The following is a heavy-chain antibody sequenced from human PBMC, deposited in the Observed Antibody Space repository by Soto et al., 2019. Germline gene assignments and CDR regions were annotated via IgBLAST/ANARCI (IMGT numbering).Heavy chain of an antibody. D-gene: IGHD5-18*01. Sequence: PGGSLRLSCAASGFTFSSYDMHWVRQATGKGLEWVSAIGTAGDTYYPGSVKGRFTISRENAKNSLYLQMNSLRAEDTAVYYCLGIRRTAMVTAWGQGTLVTVSS. J-gene: IGHJ4*02. CDR3: LGIRRTAMVTA. V-gene: IGHV3-13*01. CDR1: GFTFSSYD. CDR2: IGTAGDT.